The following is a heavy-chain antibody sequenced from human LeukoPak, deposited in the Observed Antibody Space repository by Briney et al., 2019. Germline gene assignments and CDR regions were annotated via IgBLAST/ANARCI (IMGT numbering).Heavy chain of an antibody. D-gene: IGHD3-16*02. V-gene: IGHV4-39*07. CDR1: GGAIGSSSSY. Sequence: SETLSLTCSVSGGAIGSSSSYWGWIRQPPGKGLEWIGSIYYSGKVYYNSSLKSRVTISVDTSKNQFSLRLSSLTAADTAVYYCARGPHVWGSYRGMYFDYWGQGPRSPSPQ. J-gene: IGHJ4*02. CDR2: IYYSGKV. CDR3: ARGPHVWGSYRGMYFDY.